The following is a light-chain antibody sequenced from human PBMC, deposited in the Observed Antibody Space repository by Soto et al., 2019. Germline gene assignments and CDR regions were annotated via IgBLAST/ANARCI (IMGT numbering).Light chain of an antibody. CDR1: QTVSSY. V-gene: IGKV1-39*01. CDR2: FIS. CDR3: QQTYSRPIT. J-gene: IGKJ5*01. Sequence: DIELTQSPSSLSAPVGDTVTISCRASQTVSSYLKWYQQKVGQAPRLLIYFISRLQTGVPSRFSGSGSGRDFTLTITSPQPEDSATYYCQQTYSRPITFGQGTRLEIK.